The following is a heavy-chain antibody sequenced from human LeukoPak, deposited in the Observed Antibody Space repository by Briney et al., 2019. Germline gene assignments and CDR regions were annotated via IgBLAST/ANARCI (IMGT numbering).Heavy chain of an antibody. CDR1: GFTFSTYW. CDR2: INSDGSYT. J-gene: IGHJ3*02. Sequence: PGGSLRLSCTASGFTFSTYWMHWVRQAPGKGLVWVSLINSDGSYTDFADSVKGRFTISRDNAQSTLYLQMNSLRVEDTAVYYCATELRESGDSSRNAFDIWGQGTVVSVSS. CDR3: ATELRESGDSSRNAFDI. D-gene: IGHD2-21*02. V-gene: IGHV3-74*01.